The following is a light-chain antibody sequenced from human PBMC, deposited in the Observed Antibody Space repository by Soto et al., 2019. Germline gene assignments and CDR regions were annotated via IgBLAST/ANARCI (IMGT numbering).Light chain of an antibody. CDR3: HCQQFAESSLYT. J-gene: IGKJ2*01. Sequence: DIGLTQSPVTLSLSPGERATLSCRASQSLRSSYLAWYQQKPGQAPRLLMYGASNRAAGFPDRFSGSGSGTAFTLTISRLEPEDFAVEFCHCQQFAESSLYTFGQGTKVHMK. V-gene: IGKV3-20*01. CDR2: GAS. CDR1: QSLRSSY.